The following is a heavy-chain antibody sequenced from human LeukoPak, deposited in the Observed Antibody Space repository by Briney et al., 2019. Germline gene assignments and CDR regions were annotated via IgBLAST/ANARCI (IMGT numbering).Heavy chain of an antibody. CDR3: ASLGHFGDYVRVDY. CDR1: GGSISRFH. Sequence: PSETLSLTCTVSGGSISRFHWSWIRQPPGKGLEWIGYISYSKTTYYNPSLTGRVTISADTSKNQFSLRLHSVTAADTAVYYCASLGHFGDYVRVDYWGQGTRVTVSS. V-gene: IGHV4-59*08. D-gene: IGHD4-17*01. J-gene: IGHJ4*02. CDR2: ISYSKTT.